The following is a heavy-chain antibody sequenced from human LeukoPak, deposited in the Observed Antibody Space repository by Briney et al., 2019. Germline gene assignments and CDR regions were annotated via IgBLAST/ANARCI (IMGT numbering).Heavy chain of an antibody. CDR3: ARATIWFGELKAFDI. V-gene: IGHV1-2*04. CDR1: GYTFTDYY. Sequence: ASVKVSCKASGYTFTDYYVHWVRQAPGQGLEWMGWINPNSGGTNYAQKFQGWVTMTRDTSISTAYMELSRLKSDDTAVYYCARATIWFGELKAFDIWGQGTMVTVSS. D-gene: IGHD3-10*01. J-gene: IGHJ3*02. CDR2: INPNSGGT.